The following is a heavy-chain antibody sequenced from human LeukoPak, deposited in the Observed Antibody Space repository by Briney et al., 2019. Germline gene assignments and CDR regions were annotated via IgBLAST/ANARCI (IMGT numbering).Heavy chain of an antibody. J-gene: IGHJ4*02. D-gene: IGHD7-27*01. CDR2: IKEVGSEK. Sequence: GGSLRLSCAASGFIFSSYWMIWVRQAPGKGLEWVATIKEVGSEKYYGGSVKGRFAISRDNAKNSLYLQMNSLRGEDTAVYHCARNWGYFDYWGQGTLVTVSS. V-gene: IGHV3-7*04. CDR3: ARNWGYFDY. CDR1: GFIFSSYW.